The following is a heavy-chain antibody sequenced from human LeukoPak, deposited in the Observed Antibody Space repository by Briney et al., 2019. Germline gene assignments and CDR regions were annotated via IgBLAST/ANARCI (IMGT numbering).Heavy chain of an antibody. CDR2: ISAYNGST. D-gene: IGHD3-9*01. Sequence: ASVKVSCKASGYTFTSYGISWVRQAPGQGLEWMGWISAYNGSTNYAQKLQGRVTMTTDTSTSTAYMELRSLRSDDTAVYYCARVDDILTGSRWFDPWGQGTLVTVSS. V-gene: IGHV1-18*01. CDR1: GYTFTSYG. CDR3: ARVDDILTGSRWFDP. J-gene: IGHJ5*02.